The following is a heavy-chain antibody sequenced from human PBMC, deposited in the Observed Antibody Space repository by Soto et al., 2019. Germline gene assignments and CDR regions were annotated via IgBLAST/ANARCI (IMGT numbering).Heavy chain of an antibody. CDR2: INAGNGNT. CDR1: GYTVTIYA. Sequence: ASVNVASKSSGYTVTIYAMHWVRQAPGQRLEWMGWINAGNGNTKYSQKFQGRVTITTDTSASTAYMELSSLRSEDTAVYYCARDEGSFDYWRQGTLVTVSS. J-gene: IGHJ4*02. V-gene: IGHV1-3*01. CDR3: ARDEGSFDY.